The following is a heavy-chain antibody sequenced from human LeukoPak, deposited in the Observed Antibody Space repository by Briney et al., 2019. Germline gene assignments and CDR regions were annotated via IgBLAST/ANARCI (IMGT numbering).Heavy chain of an antibody. CDR3: AREFFFDFSAPYSLNAFDF. CDR2: ISPSGTFV. V-gene: IGHV3-48*03. J-gene: IGHJ3*01. CDR1: GFTFSHYE. D-gene: IGHD2-21*01. Sequence: PGGSLILSCAASGFTFSHYEMNWVRQAPGKGLEWLSYISPSGTFVYYADSVEGRFTISRDNAKNSLYLQLNNLRAEDTAVYYCAREFFFDFSAPYSLNAFDFWGQGTMVTVFS.